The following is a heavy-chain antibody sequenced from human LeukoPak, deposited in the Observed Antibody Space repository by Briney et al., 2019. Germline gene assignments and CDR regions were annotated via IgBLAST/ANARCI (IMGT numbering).Heavy chain of an antibody. CDR2: TYSGGTT. J-gene: IGHJ4*02. V-gene: IGHV3-53*05. Sequence: RGSLRLSCADSGVTLSSNYMTWGSQAQGKRLEWLSDTYSGGTTYYADSVKGRFTISRDNPKNTLYLQMNGLRTEDTAMYYCVRVPGGGDWGQGTLVTVSS. D-gene: IGHD3-10*01. CDR1: GVTLSSNY. CDR3: VRVPGGGD.